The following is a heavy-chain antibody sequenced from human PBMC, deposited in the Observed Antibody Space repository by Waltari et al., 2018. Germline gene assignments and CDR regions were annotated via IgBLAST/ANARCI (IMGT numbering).Heavy chain of an antibody. CDR1: DGSISSGDNY. CDR3: CNLRGGTGGRGY. D-gene: IGHD2-8*02. V-gene: IGHV4-30-4*01. Sequence: QVQVQESGPGLVKPSQTLSLACSVSDGSISSGDNYWSWTRQPPGKGLAYIGHTHSSGTTYYNPPLRGRISISVDTSKNEFSLKLTSVTAADTAVYYCCNLRGGTGGRGYWGQGILVTVSS. J-gene: IGHJ4*02. CDR2: THSSGTT.